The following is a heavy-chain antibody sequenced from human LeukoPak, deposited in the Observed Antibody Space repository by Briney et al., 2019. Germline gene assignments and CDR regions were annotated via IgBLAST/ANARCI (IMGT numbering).Heavy chain of an antibody. CDR1: GFTFDDYG. CDR2: INWNGYST. V-gene: IGHV3-20*01. D-gene: IGHD6-13*01. J-gene: IGHJ4*02. CDR3: ARDKSGGIGFDY. Sequence: GGSLRLSCAASGFTFDDYGMSWVRQAPGKGLEWVSGINWNGYSTGSADSVKGRFTISRDSGKNSLYLQMNSLRAEDTALYHCARDKSGGIGFDYWGQGTLVTVSS.